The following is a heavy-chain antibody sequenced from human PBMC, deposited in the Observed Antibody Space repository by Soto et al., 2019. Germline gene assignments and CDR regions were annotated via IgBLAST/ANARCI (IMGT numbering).Heavy chain of an antibody. Sequence: SVKVSCKASGYTFTSYAMHWVRQAPVQRLEWMGWINAGNGNTKYSQKFQGRVTITRDTSASTAHMELSSLRSEDTAVYYCARGGRYNWNFRDNWFDPWGQGTLVTVSS. CDR3: ARGGRYNWNFRDNWFDP. CDR1: GYTFTSYA. D-gene: IGHD1-7*01. J-gene: IGHJ5*02. CDR2: INAGNGNT. V-gene: IGHV1-3*01.